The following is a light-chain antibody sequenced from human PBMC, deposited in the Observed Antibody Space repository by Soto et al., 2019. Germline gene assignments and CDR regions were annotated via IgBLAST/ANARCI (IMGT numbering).Light chain of an antibody. CDR3: LQRSNWLT. CDR1: QSVSSD. V-gene: IGKV3-11*01. CDR2: GAS. Sequence: IVMTQSPATLSVSPGERATLSCRASQSVSSDLAWYHQKPGQAPRLLIYGASTRATGIPARFSGSGSGTDFTLTISSLEPEDSAVYYCLQRSNWLTFGGGTKVDIK. J-gene: IGKJ4*01.